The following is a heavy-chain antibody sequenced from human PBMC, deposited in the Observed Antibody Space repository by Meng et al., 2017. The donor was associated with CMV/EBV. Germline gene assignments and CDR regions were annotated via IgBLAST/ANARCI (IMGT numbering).Heavy chain of an antibody. Sequence: GGSLRLSCAASGFAFSSYAMSWVRQAPGKGLEWVSHISGSGDYTYYADFLRGRFTISRDNPKNTLYLQMSSLRAEDTAVYYCAKAAGPPNFDCWGQGTLVTVSS. CDR3: AKAAGPPNFDC. CDR1: GFAFSSYA. J-gene: IGHJ4*02. CDR2: ISGSGDYT. D-gene: IGHD2-8*01. V-gene: IGHV3-23*01.